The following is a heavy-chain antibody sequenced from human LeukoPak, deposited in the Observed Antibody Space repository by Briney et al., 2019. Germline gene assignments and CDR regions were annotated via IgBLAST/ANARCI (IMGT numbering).Heavy chain of an antibody. J-gene: IGHJ5*02. V-gene: IGHV3-30*02. CDR3: ARDVRVYSSREGTWFDP. CDR1: GFTFSSYG. D-gene: IGHD6-13*01. CDR2: IRYDGSNK. Sequence: GGSLRLSCAASGFTFSSYGMHWVRQAQGKGLEWVAFIRYDGSNKYYADSVKGRFTISRDNSKNTLYLQMNSLRAEDTAVYYCARDVRVYSSREGTWFDPWGQGTLVTVSS.